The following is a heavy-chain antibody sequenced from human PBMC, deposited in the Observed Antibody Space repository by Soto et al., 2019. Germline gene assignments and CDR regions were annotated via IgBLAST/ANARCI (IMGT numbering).Heavy chain of an antibody. J-gene: IGHJ5*01. CDR3: ARVHKNWFDS. Sequence: GESLKISCKASGYNFTAFWIHWVRQTPGKGLEWLGKIDPSDPYTNYSPSFEGHVTISTDKSTTTAFLQWSSLRASDTALYYCARVHKNWFDSWAQGTMVTVSS. CDR1: GYNFTAFW. CDR2: IDPSDPYT. V-gene: IGHV5-10-1*01.